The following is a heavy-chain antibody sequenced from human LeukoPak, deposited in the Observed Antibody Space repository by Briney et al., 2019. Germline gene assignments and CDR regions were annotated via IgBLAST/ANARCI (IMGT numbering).Heavy chain of an antibody. CDR2: IIPILGIA. D-gene: IGHD2-2*01. J-gene: IGHJ5*02. V-gene: IGHV1-69*04. CDR3: ARELGCSSTSCKP. CDR1: GGTFSSCT. Sequence: SVKVSCKASGGTFSSCTISWVRQAPGQGLEWMGRIIPILGIANYAQKFQGRVTITADKSTSTAYMELSSLRSEDTAVYYCARELGCSSTSCKPWGQGTLVTVSS.